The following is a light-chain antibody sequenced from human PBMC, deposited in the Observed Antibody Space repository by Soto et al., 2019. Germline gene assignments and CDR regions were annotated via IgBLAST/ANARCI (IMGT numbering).Light chain of an antibody. CDR2: GAS. CDR3: QQYGSSPTT. J-gene: IGKJ1*01. Sequence: EIVLTQSPGTLSLSPGERATLSCRASQSVSNSYLAWYQQKPGRAPRPLIYGASSRATDIPDRFSGSGSGTDFTLTISRLEPVDSAVYYCQQYGSSPTTFGQGTKVDIK. CDR1: QSVSNSY. V-gene: IGKV3-20*01.